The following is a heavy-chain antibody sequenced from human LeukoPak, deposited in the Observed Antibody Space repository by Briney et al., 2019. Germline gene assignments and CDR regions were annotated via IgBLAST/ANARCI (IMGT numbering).Heavy chain of an antibody. V-gene: IGHV3-30*02. J-gene: IGHJ3*02. CDR1: EFTFNNYG. Sequence: GGSLRLSCAASEFTFNNYGMHWVRQAPGKGLEWVAFIRYDGSNKYYADSVKGRFTISRDNSKNTLYLQMNSLRAEDTAVYYCAREGDYSDDAFDIWGQGTMVTVSS. CDR3: AREGDYSDDAFDI. D-gene: IGHD4-17*01. CDR2: IRYDGSNK.